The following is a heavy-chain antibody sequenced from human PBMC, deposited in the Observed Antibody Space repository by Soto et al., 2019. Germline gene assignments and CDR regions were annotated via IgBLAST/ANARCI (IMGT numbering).Heavy chain of an antibody. CDR3: SKFGRSGYYPGSG. Sequence: ASVKVSCKASGYTFTSYDIHWVRQATGQGLEWMGWMNPNSGNTGYAQKFQGRVTMTRNTSISTAYMEMNSLGVEDTAVYYCSKFGRSGYYPGSGWGQGTLVTVSS. CDR2: MNPNSGNT. V-gene: IGHV1-8*01. J-gene: IGHJ4*02. D-gene: IGHD3-3*01. CDR1: GYTFTSYD.